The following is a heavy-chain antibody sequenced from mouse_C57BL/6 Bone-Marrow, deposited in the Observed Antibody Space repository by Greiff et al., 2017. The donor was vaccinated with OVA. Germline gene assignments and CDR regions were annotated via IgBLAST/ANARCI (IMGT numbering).Heavy chain of an antibody. CDR2: ISGGGGNT. CDR1: GFTFSSYT. D-gene: IGHD2-4*01. V-gene: IGHV5-9*01. Sequence: EVQVVESGGGLVKPGGSLKLSCAASGFTFSSYTMSWVRQTPEKRLEWVATISGGGGNTYYPDSVKGRFTISRDNAKNTLYLQMSSLRSEDTALYYCAREGNYDYDGAWFAYWGQGTLVTVSA. J-gene: IGHJ3*01. CDR3: AREGNYDYDGAWFAY.